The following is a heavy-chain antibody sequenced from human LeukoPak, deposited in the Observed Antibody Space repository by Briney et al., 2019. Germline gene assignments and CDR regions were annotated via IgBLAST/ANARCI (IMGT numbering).Heavy chain of an antibody. D-gene: IGHD4-17*01. CDR3: ATVRGDYARGMNGMDV. CDR2: IYIDGST. Sequence: GGSLRLSCAPSGFTVSSRYMSWVRQAPGKGLEWVSVIYIDGSTYYTDSVKGRFTIPRDNFKNTLYLQMNSLRAEDTAVYYCATVRGDYARGMNGMDVWGKGTTVTVSS. V-gene: IGHV3-53*01. J-gene: IGHJ6*04. CDR1: GFTVSSRY.